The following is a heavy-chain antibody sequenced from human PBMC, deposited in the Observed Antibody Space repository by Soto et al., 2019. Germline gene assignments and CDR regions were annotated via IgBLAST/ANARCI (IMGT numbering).Heavy chain of an antibody. V-gene: IGHV1-3*01. CDR2: LNAGNGHT. Sequence: ASVKVSCKASGYTFRTYAMHWGRQAPGQRLEWMGWLNAGNGHTKYSQKFQGRVTISSDTSANTVYMELSSLKSEDTAVYYCARAATVIYYYHMDVWGKGTTVTVSS. CDR3: ARAATVIYYYHMDV. J-gene: IGHJ6*03. CDR1: GYTFRTYA. D-gene: IGHD4-17*01.